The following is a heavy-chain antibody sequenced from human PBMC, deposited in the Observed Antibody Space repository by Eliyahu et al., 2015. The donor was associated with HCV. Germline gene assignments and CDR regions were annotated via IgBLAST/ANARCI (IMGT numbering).Heavy chain of an antibody. CDR1: EFTFSSYA. V-gene: IGHV3-23*01. Sequence: EVQLLESGGALVQAGGSLSLSCXASEFTFSSYAMTWVRQAPGKGLEWVSAISGNGRSTYYADSVKGRFTISRDNSKNTLYLQMDSLRAEDTAVYYCAKDPYHDSSGCLDYWGQGTLVTVSS. J-gene: IGHJ4*02. CDR3: AKDPYHDSSGCLDY. D-gene: IGHD3-22*01. CDR2: ISGNGRST.